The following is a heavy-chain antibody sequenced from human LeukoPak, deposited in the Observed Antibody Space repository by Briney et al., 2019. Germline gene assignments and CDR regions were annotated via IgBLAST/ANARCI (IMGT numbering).Heavy chain of an antibody. J-gene: IGHJ4*02. V-gene: IGHV3-74*01. CDR3: ASTSLVTAIDY. D-gene: IGHD4-23*01. CDR2: INGDGSST. Sequence: PGGSLRLSYVASGFTFSSYWMHWVRQAPGKGLVWVSRINGDGSSTTYADSVKGRFTISRDNAKNTLYLQMNSLRAEDTAVYYCASTSLVTAIDYWGQGTLVTVSS. CDR1: GFTFSSYW.